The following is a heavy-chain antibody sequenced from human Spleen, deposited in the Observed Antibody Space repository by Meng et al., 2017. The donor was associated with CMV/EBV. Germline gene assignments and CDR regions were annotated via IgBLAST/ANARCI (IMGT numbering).Heavy chain of an antibody. D-gene: IGHD2-15*01. CDR2: ISYDGSNK. CDR1: GFTFSSYA. CDR3: ARDWVDIVVVVAATPFYYGMDV. J-gene: IGHJ6*02. Sequence: GGSLRLSCAASGFTFSSYAMHWVRQAPGKGLEWVAVISYDGSNKYYADSVKGRFTISRDNSKNTLYLQMNSLRAEDTAVYYCARDWVDIVVVVAATPFYYGMDVWGQGTTVTVSS. V-gene: IGHV3-30*04.